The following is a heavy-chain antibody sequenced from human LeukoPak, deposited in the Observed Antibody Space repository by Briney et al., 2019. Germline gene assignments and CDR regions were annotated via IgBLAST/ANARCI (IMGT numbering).Heavy chain of an antibody. D-gene: IGHD5-12*01. CDR1: GYSISSGYY. Sequence: SETLSLTCTVSGYSISSGYYWGWIRQPPGKGLEWIGSIYHSGSTYYNPSLKSRVTISVDTSKNQFSLKLSSVTAADTAVYYCASRYSGYDYRYFDYWGQGTLVTVSS. CDR2: IYHSGST. CDR3: ASRYSGYDYRYFDY. V-gene: IGHV4-38-2*02. J-gene: IGHJ4*02.